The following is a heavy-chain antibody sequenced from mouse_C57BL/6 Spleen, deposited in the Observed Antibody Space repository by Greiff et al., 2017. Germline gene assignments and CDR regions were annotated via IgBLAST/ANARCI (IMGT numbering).Heavy chain of an antibody. Sequence: EVQLQQSGPELVKPGASVKISCKASGYSFTGYYMTWVKQRPEKSLEWIGDINPSTGGTTYNQKFKAKATLTVDKSSSTAYMQLKSLTSEDSAVYYGASLYYDYVEVADWGQGALVTVSA. V-gene: IGHV1-42*01. CDR3: ASLYYDYVEVAD. J-gene: IGHJ3*01. CDR2: INPSTGGT. D-gene: IGHD2-4*01. CDR1: GYSFTGYY.